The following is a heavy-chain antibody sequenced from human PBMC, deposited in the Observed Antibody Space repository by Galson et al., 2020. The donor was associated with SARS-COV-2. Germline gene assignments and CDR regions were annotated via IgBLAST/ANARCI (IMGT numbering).Heavy chain of an antibody. J-gene: IGHJ4*02. CDR3: ARREYFDTSSYPDY. Sequence: GESLKISCKGSGYSFTSYWISWVRQMPGKGLEWMGRIDPSDSYTKYSPSFQGHVSISADKSISTAYLQWSRLKASDPAMYYCARREYFDTSSYPDYWGQGTLVTVSS. V-gene: IGHV5-10-1*01. CDR2: IDPSDSYT. CDR1: GYSFTSYW. D-gene: IGHD3-22*01.